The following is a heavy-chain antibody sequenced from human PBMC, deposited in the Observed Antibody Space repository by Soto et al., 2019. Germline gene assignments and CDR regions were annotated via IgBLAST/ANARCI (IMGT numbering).Heavy chain of an antibody. D-gene: IGHD2-2*02. CDR2: IGSRSSHI. J-gene: IGHJ6*02. Sequence: SLRLSCSASVFIFSDYGMSWSRQAPGKGLEWVSNIGSRSSHINYADSVKGRFTISRDNAKNSLYLEMNSLRAEDTAVYYCVRGILTRRVPAAITASDVMDVWGQGTTVTVSS. V-gene: IGHV3-11*06. CDR3: VRGILTRRVPAAITASDVMDV. CDR1: VFIFSDYG.